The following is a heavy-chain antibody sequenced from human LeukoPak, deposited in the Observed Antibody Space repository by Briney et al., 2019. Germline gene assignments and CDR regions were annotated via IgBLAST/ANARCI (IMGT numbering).Heavy chain of an antibody. CDR1: GGSFSGYY. V-gene: IGHV4-34*01. D-gene: IGHD6-19*01. J-gene: IGHJ5*02. CDR3: ARGGLRSGWRTRDNWFDP. CDR2: INHSGST. Sequence: SETLSLTCAVYGGSFSGYYWSWIRQPPGKGLEWIGEINHSGSTNYNPSLKSRVTISVDTSKNQFSLKLSSVTAADAAVYYCARGGLRSGWRTRDNWFDPWGQGTLVTVSS.